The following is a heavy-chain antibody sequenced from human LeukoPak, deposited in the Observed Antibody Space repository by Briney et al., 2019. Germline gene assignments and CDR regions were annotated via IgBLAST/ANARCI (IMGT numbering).Heavy chain of an antibody. D-gene: IGHD2-2*02. CDR1: GYTFTDYY. CDR3: ATDIAHPLGYCSSTSCYKNRFDP. Sequence: ASVKVSCKVSGYTFTDYYMHWVQQAPGKGLEWMGLVDPEDGETIYAEKFQGRVTITADTSTDTAYMELSSLRSEDTAVYYCATDIAHPLGYCSSTSCYKNRFDPWGQGTLVTVSS. CDR2: VDPEDGET. J-gene: IGHJ5*02. V-gene: IGHV1-69-2*01.